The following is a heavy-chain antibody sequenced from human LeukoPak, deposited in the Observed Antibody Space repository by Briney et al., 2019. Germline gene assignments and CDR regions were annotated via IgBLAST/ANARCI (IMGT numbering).Heavy chain of an antibody. CDR1: GGSISSSSYY. V-gene: IGHV4-39*01. D-gene: IGHD3-22*01. Sequence: SETLFLTCTVSGGSISSSSYYWGWIRQPPGKGLEWIGSIYYSGSTYYNPSLKSRVTISVDTSKNQFSLKLSSVTAADTAVYYRARATRGYYYDSSGYYRFDYWGQGTLVTVSS. CDR3: ARATRGYYYDSSGYYRFDY. J-gene: IGHJ4*02. CDR2: IYYSGST.